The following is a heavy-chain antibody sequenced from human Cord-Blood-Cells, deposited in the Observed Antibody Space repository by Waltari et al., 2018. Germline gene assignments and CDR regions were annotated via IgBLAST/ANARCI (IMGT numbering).Heavy chain of an antibody. CDR1: GYTFTSYA. Sequence: QVQLVQSGAEVKKPGASVKVSCKASGYTFTSYAMHWVRQAPGQRLEWMGWINAGKGNTKYSQKYQGRVTITRDTSASTAYMELSSLRSEDTAVYYCARGKTGDAFDIWGQGTMVTVSS. V-gene: IGHV1-3*01. J-gene: IGHJ3*02. CDR2: INAGKGNT. CDR3: ARGKTGDAFDI. D-gene: IGHD7-27*01.